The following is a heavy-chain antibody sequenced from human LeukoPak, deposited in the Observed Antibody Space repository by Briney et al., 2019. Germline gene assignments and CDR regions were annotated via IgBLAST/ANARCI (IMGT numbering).Heavy chain of an antibody. CDR2: IYTSGST. V-gene: IGHV4-4*08. J-gene: IGHJ6*03. D-gene: IGHD4-17*01. CDR3: ARDYGDGYYYYMDV. Sequence: SETLSLTCTVSGGSISSYYWSWIRQPPGKGLEWIGRIYTSGSTNYNPSLKSRVTISVDTSKNQFSLKLSSVTAADTAVYYCARDYGDGYYYYMDVWGKGTTVTVSS. CDR1: GGSISSYY.